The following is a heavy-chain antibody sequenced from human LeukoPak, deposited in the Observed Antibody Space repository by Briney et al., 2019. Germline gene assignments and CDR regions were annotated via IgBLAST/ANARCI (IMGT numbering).Heavy chain of an antibody. CDR2: IYNSGST. Sequence: MSAETLSLTCTVSGGSISSGDYYWSWLRQPPGKGLEWIGYIYNSGSTYYNPSLRSRVTIPVDTSKNQFSLKLSSVTAADTAVYYCARIPYGDVGGAFDIWGQGTMVTVSS. CDR3: ARIPYGDVGGAFDI. J-gene: IGHJ3*02. D-gene: IGHD4-17*01. V-gene: IGHV4-30-4*01. CDR1: GGSISSGDYY.